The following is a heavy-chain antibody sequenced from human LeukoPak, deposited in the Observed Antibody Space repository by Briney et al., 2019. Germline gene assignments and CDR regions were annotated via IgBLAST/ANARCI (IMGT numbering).Heavy chain of an antibody. D-gene: IGHD1-26*01. CDR2: INPSGGST. J-gene: IGHJ4*02. CDR1: GYTFTSYY. V-gene: IGHV1-46*01. CDR3: ARRTKNYSGSGRWTYYFDY. Sequence: GSSVKVSCKASGYTFTSYYMHWVRQAPGQGLEWMGKINPSGGSTSYAQKFQGRVTMTRDTSTSTVYMELSSLRSEDTAVYYCARRTKNYSGSGRWTYYFDYWGQGTLVTVSS.